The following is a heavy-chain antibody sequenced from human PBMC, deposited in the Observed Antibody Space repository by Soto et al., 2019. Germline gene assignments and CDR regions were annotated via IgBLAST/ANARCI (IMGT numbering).Heavy chain of an antibody. CDR1: GYVFIGHQ. CDR2: INPNSDDT. V-gene: IGHV1-2*02. J-gene: IGHJ5*02. D-gene: IGHD6-25*01. CDR3: ARDFPHIAAVIYGIPDL. Sequence: QVPLVQSGAEVKKPGASVKVSCKASGYVFIGHQIHWVRQSPGQGLEWMGWINPNSDDTKVAQKFQGRVTMTRDTSISTAYMELSRLTSDDTAVYYCARDFPHIAAVIYGIPDLWGQGTLVTVSS.